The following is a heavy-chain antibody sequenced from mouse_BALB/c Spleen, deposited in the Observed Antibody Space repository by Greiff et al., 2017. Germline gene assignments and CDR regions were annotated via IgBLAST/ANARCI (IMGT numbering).Heavy chain of an antibody. J-gene: IGHJ3*01. Sequence: VQLKESGPGLVAPSQSLSITCTVSGFSLTGYDVNWVRQPPGKGLEWLGMIWGDGSTDYNSALKSRLSISKDNSKSQVFLKMNSLQTDDTARYYCVTTPFAYWGQGTLVTVSA. CDR3: VTTPFAY. CDR1: GFSLTGYD. D-gene: IGHD2-1*01. CDR2: IWGDGST. V-gene: IGHV2-6-7*01.